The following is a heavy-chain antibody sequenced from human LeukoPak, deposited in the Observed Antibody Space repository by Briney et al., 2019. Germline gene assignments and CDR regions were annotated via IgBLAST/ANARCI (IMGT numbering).Heavy chain of an antibody. CDR2: INPNSGGT. D-gene: IGHD5-12*01. Sequence: GASVKVSCKASGYTFTGYYMHWVRQAPGQGLEWMGWINPNSGGTNYAQKFQGRVTMTRDTSISTAYMELSRLRSDDTAVYYCARDVDIVATIPGYWGQGTLVTVSS. CDR3: ARDVDIVATIPGY. CDR1: GYTFTGYY. J-gene: IGHJ4*02. V-gene: IGHV1-2*02.